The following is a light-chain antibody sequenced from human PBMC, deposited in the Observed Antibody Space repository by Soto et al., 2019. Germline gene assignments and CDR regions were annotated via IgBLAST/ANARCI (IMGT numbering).Light chain of an antibody. CDR3: QPGWT. J-gene: IGKJ1*01. CDR2: DAS. CDR1: HGIRNY. Sequence: DIQLTQSPAFLSVSVGDRVTITCRASHGIRNYLAWYQQKPGKAPKLLIYDASTLQSGVPSRFSGSGSGTDFTLPIRSLQPDDFAPFYCQPGWTFGQGTKVDIK. V-gene: IGKV1-9*01.